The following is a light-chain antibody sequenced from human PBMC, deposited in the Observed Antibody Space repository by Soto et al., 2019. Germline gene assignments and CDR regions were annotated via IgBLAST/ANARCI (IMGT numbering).Light chain of an antibody. CDR2: GAS. CDR1: QSVSNN. Sequence: EIVMTQSPATLSVSPGERATLSCRASQSVSNNLAWYQQKAGQAPRLLIYGASTRATGIPARFSGSGSGTEFTRTIISLQSEDFAVYYCQQYKNWPPWTFGQGTKVEIK. V-gene: IGKV3-15*01. J-gene: IGKJ1*01. CDR3: QQYKNWPPWT.